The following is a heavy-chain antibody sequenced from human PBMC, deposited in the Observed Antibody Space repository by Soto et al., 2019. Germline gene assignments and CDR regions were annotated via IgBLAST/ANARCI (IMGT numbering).Heavy chain of an antibody. V-gene: IGHV3-21*01. Sequence: EVQLVESGGGLVKPGGSLRLSCAASGFTFSSYSMNWVRQAPGKGLEWVSSISSSSSYIYYADSVKGRFTISRYNAKNSLYLQMNSLRAEDTAVYYCARVATVTSNWFDPWGQGTLVTVSS. CDR3: ARVATVTSNWFDP. J-gene: IGHJ5*02. CDR2: ISSSSSYI. CDR1: GFTFSSYS. D-gene: IGHD4-17*01.